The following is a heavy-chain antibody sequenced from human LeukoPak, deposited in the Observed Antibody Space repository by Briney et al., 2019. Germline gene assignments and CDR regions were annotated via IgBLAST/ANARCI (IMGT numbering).Heavy chain of an antibody. J-gene: IGHJ4*02. Sequence: SETLSLTCTVSGGSISSSSYYWGWIRQPTGKGLEWIGSIYYSGSTYYNPSLKSRVTISVDTSKNQFSLKLSSVTAADTAVYYCARLSEVRHGSWYPDYWGQGTLVTVSS. V-gene: IGHV4-39*01. CDR3: ARLSEVRHGSWYPDY. D-gene: IGHD6-13*01. CDR2: IYYSGST. CDR1: GGSISSSSYY.